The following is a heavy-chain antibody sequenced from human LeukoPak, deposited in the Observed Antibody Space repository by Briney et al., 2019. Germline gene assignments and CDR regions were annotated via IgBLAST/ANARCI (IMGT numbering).Heavy chain of an antibody. CDR3: ARDLDGDYGAFAMDV. J-gene: IGHJ6*04. D-gene: IGHD4-17*01. CDR2: IYNGGST. V-gene: IGHV3-66*02. Sequence: GGSLRLSCAASGFTVSSNYMSWVRQAPGKGLEWVSVIYNGGSTYYADSVKGRFTISRDNSKNTLYLQMNSLRAEDTAVYYCARDLDGDYGAFAMDVWGKGTTVTVSS. CDR1: GFTVSSNY.